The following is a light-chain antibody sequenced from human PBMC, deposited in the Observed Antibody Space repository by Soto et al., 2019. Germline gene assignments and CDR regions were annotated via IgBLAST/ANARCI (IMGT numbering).Light chain of an antibody. V-gene: IGKV3-11*01. CDR3: QQRSNSPIT. J-gene: IGKJ5*01. CDR1: QSVSSY. Sequence: EIVLTQSPATLSLSPGERATLSSRASQSVSSYLAWYQQKPGQAPRLLIYDASNRATGIPARFSGSGSGTDFTLTISSLEPEDFAVYYCQQRSNSPITFGQGTRLEIK. CDR2: DAS.